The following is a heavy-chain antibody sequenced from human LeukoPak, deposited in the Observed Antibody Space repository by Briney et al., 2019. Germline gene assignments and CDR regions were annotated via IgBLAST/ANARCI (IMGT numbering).Heavy chain of an antibody. V-gene: IGHV3-30*02. Sequence: GGSLRLSCAASGFIFSSYGMHWVRQAPGKGLEWVAFIRYDGIKKYYADSVKGRFTISRDNSKNTLYLQMNSLRAEDTGVYYCARVHRGSGYLDDYWGQGTLVTVSS. CDR2: IRYDGIKK. D-gene: IGHD3-22*01. CDR3: ARVHRGSGYLDDY. CDR1: GFIFSSYG. J-gene: IGHJ4*02.